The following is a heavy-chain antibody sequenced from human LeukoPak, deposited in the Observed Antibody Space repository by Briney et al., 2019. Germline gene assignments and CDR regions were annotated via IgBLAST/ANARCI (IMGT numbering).Heavy chain of an antibody. Sequence: ASLTVSSKASGYTFTSYSISRVRQAPGQGLERMGWTSAYNGNTNYAQKLQGRVTMTTDTSTSTAYMELRSLRSDDTAVYCCARGVSHYDILTDLDYWGQGTPVTVSS. CDR3: ARGVSHYDILTDLDY. J-gene: IGHJ4*02. CDR1: GYTFTSYS. CDR2: TSAYNGNT. V-gene: IGHV1-18*04. D-gene: IGHD3-9*01.